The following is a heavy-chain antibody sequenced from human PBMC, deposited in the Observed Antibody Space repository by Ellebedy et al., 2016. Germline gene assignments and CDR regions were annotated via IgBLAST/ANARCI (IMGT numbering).Heavy chain of an antibody. J-gene: IGHJ3*02. CDR1: GGSISSYY. CDR3: ARERSGGYYDSSGYSERDAFDI. V-gene: IGHV4-59*01. CDR2: IYCSGST. Sequence: SETLSLXXTVSGGSISSYYWSWIRQPPGKGLEWIGYIYCSGSTNYNPSLKSRVTISVDTSKNQFSLKLSSVTAADTAVYYCARERSGGYYDSSGYSERDAFDIWGQGTMVTVSS. D-gene: IGHD3-22*01.